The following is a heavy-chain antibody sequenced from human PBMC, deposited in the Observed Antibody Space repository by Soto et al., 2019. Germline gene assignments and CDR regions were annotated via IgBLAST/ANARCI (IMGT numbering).Heavy chain of an antibody. CDR3: ARSRSGAVADSFDF. CDR2: ISKDGSHK. V-gene: IGHV3-30*04. D-gene: IGHD3-10*01. Sequence: PGGSLRLSCAASGFSFSRYAIHWVRQAPGKGLEWVAVISKDGSHKYYLESVKGRFTISRDNSKNILSLQMNSLRDEDTAVYYCARSRSGAVADSFDFWGQGPLVTVSS. CDR1: GFSFSRYA. J-gene: IGHJ4*02.